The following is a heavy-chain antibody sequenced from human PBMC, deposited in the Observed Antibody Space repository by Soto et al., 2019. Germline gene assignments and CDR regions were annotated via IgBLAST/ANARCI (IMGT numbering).Heavy chain of an antibody. Sequence: PGGSLRLSCAASGFNLSHPWMTWVRQAAGKGLEWVGRIKSETDGGTADYAAPVKGRITISRDDSKNTVYLQMNSLKTEDTAVYYCPRGIYYDFLSGYHDVGCWGQGTLVTVSS. V-gene: IGHV3-15*01. J-gene: IGHJ4*02. CDR1: GFNLSHPW. CDR2: IKSETDGGTA. D-gene: IGHD3-3*01. CDR3: PRGIYYDFLSGYHDVGC.